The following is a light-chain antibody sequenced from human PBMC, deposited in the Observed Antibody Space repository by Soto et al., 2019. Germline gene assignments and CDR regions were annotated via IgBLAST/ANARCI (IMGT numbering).Light chain of an antibody. CDR1: ISDVGAYNY. J-gene: IGLJ2*01. CDR2: DVS. CDR3: YSYTSSSTLGV. Sequence: QSALTQPASVSGSPGQSITISCTGTISDVGAYNYVSWYQQHPGKAPKLIIYDVSNRPSGVSNRFSGSKSGNTASLTISGLRAEDEADYSCYSYTSSSTLGVFGGGTKVTVL. V-gene: IGLV2-14*03.